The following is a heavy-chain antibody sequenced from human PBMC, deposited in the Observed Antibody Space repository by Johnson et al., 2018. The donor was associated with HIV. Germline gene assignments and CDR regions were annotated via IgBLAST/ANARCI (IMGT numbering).Heavy chain of an antibody. CDR2: ISHDGSNK. D-gene: IGHD3-22*01. J-gene: IGHJ3*02. Sequence: QVQLVESGGGVVQPGRSLRLSCAASGFTFSSYAMHWVRQAPGKGLEWVAAISHDGSNKYYAASVKGRSTISSDNPKTTLYLQRNSLRAEDTAVYYCARPRVVITPHDAFDIWGQGTMVTVSS. CDR3: ARPRVVITPHDAFDI. V-gene: IGHV3-30-3*01. CDR1: GFTFSSYA.